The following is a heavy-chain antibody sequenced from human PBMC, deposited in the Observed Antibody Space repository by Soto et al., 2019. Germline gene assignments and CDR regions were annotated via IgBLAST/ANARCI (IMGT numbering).Heavy chain of an antibody. Sequence: GGPLRLSCAASGFTLSSYGMHWVRQVPGKGLEWVAVISYDGSNKYYADSVKGRFTISRDNSKNTLYLQMNSLRAEDTAVYYCAKDNFFRSSWYANYYYGMDVWGQGTTVTVSS. CDR2: ISYDGSNK. CDR1: GFTLSSYG. V-gene: IGHV3-30*18. J-gene: IGHJ6*02. CDR3: AKDNFFRSSWYANYYYGMDV. D-gene: IGHD6-13*01.